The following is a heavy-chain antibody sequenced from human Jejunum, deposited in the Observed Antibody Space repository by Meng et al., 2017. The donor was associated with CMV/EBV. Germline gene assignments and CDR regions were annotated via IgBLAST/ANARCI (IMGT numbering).Heavy chain of an antibody. CDR2: INPSGVST. V-gene: IGHV1-46*03. J-gene: IGHJ4*02. CDR1: GDTFTSYY. Sequence: QVQWVRTGAEVKKPGASVKVSWKASGDTFTSYYIPWVRQAPGQGLEWMGKINPSGVSTSYAQKFQGRVTMTRDTSTSAVYMELSSLKSEDTAMYYCTRGGGGSGGRFDYWGQGTLVTVSS. CDR3: TRGGGGSGGRFDY. D-gene: IGHD6-19*01.